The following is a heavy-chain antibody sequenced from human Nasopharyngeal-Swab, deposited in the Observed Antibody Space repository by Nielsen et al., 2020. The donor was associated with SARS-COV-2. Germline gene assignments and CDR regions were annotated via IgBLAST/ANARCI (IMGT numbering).Heavy chain of an antibody. CDR2: INHSGST. Sequence: SQTLSLTCAVYGGSFSADYWGWIRQPPGRGLEWIGEINHSGSTNYNPSLKSRVTISVDPSKNQFSLRLSSVTAADTAVYYCARGLSGIVPSPILGLGPYYYYYYMDVWGKRTTVTVSS. J-gene: IGHJ6*03. V-gene: IGHV4-34*01. CDR1: GGSFSADY. CDR3: ARGLSGIVPSPILGLGPYYYYYYMDV. D-gene: IGHD7-27*01.